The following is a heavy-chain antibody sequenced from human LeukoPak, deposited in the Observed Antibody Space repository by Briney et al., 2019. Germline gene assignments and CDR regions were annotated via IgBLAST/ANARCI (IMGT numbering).Heavy chain of an antibody. Sequence: GGSLRLSCVASGFTFSGSAMHWVRQASGKGLEWVGHIKSRDNSHATASAASLKGRFTISRDDSKNTAFLQLNSLQTDDTAMYYCARQSGAAIPFVYWGQGTLVTVAS. CDR3: ARQSGAAIPFVY. D-gene: IGHD2-2*02. CDR1: GFTFSGSA. CDR2: IKSRDNSHAT. V-gene: IGHV3-73*01. J-gene: IGHJ4*02.